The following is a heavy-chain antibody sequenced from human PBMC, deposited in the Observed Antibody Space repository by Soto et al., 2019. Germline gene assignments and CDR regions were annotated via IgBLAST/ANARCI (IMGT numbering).Heavy chain of an antibody. Sequence: QEQLVESGGGVVQPGRSLRLSCAASGFTFSSYGMHWVRQAPGKGLEWVAVISYDGSNKYYVDSVKGRFTISRDNSKNTVYLQMNSLRAEDTAVYYCAKGSTAMTYFDYWGQGTLVTVSS. D-gene: IGHD5-18*01. J-gene: IGHJ4*02. CDR2: ISYDGSNK. CDR1: GFTFSSYG. CDR3: AKGSTAMTYFDY. V-gene: IGHV3-30*18.